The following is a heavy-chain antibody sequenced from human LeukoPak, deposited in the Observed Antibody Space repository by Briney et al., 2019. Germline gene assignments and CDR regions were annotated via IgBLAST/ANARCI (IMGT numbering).Heavy chain of an antibody. J-gene: IGHJ1*01. CDR1: GYTFTSYY. CDR2: INPSGGST. Sequence: ASVRVSCMASGYTFTSYYMHWVRQAPGQGLEWMGIINPSGGSTSYAQKFQGRVTMTRDTSTSTVYMELSSLRSEDTAVYYCARGSSDHTRYFQHWGQGTLVTVSS. V-gene: IGHV1-46*01. D-gene: IGHD2-15*01. CDR3: ARGSSDHTRYFQH.